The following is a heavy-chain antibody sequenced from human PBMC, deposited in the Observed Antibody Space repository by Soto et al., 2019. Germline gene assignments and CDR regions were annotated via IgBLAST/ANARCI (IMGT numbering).Heavy chain of an antibody. D-gene: IGHD3-22*01. CDR1: GYTFTSYA. Sequence: SVKVSCKASGYTFTSYAMHWVRQAPGQRLEWMGWINAGNGNTKYSQKFQGRVTITRDTSASTAYMELSSLRSEDTAVYYCARGGDYYDSSGYYRDAFDIWGQGTMVTVSS. CDR2: INAGNGNT. V-gene: IGHV1-3*01. CDR3: ARGGDYYDSSGYYRDAFDI. J-gene: IGHJ3*02.